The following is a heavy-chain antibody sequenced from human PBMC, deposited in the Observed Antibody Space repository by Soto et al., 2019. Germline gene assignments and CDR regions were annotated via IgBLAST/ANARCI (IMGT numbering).Heavy chain of an antibody. Sequence: GASVKVSSKASEGTFSSYAISWVRQAPGQGLEWMGGIIPIFGTANYAQKFQGRVTITADESTSTAYMELSSLRSEDTAVYYCARDYNQGNWGQGTLVTVSS. D-gene: IGHD1-20*01. CDR3: ARDYNQGN. CDR2: IIPIFGTA. CDR1: EGTFSSYA. V-gene: IGHV1-69*13. J-gene: IGHJ4*02.